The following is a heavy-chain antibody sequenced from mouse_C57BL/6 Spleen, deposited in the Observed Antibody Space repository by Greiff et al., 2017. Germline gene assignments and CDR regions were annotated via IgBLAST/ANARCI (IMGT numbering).Heavy chain of an antibody. CDR3: TRDPDYYGSRAFDY. CDR2: ISSGGDYI. CDR1: GFTFSSYA. V-gene: IGHV5-9-1*02. J-gene: IGHJ2*01. Sequence: VQLKESGEGLVKPGGSLKLSCAASGFTFSSYAMSWVRQTPEKRLEWVAYISSGGDYIYYADTVKGRFTISRDNARNTLYLQMSSLKSEDTAMYYCTRDPDYYGSRAFDYWGQGTTLTVSS. D-gene: IGHD1-1*01.